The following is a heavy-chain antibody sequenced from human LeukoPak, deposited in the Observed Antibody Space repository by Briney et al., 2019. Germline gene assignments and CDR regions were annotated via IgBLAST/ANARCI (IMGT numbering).Heavy chain of an antibody. CDR2: INPNSGGT. V-gene: IGHV1-2*02. D-gene: IGHD2-21*02. CDR1: GYTFTGYY. CDR3: ARVTCGGDCYYYYYYMDV. Sequence: ASVKVSCKASGYTFTGYYMHWVRQAPGQGLEWMGWINPNSGGTNYAQKFQGRVTMTRDTSISTAYMELSRLRSDDTAVYYCARVTCGGDCYYYYYYMDVWGKGTTVTISS. J-gene: IGHJ6*03.